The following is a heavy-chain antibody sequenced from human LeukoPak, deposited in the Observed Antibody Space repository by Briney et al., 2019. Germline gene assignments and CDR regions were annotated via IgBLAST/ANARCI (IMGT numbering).Heavy chain of an antibody. J-gene: IGHJ4*02. CDR1: GFTFSGYW. CDR2: ISGSGGST. CDR3: AKGSMIVVGPFDY. Sequence: GGSLRLSCVASGFTFSGYWISWVRQAPGKGLEWVSAISGSGGSTYYADSVKGRFTISRDNSKNTLYLQMNSLRAEDTAVYYCAKGSMIVVGPFDYWGQGTLVTVSS. V-gene: IGHV3-23*01. D-gene: IGHD3-22*01.